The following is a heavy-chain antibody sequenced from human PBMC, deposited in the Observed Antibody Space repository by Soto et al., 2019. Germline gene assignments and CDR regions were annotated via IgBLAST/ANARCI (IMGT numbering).Heavy chain of an antibody. J-gene: IGHJ4*02. CDR2: INHSGST. Sequence: LSLTCAVYVGSFSGYYWSWIRQPPGKGLEWIGEINHSGSTNYNPSLKSRVTISVDTSKNQFSLKLSSVTAADTAVYYCARKPGGYCSGGSCPRYASYYFDYWGQGTLVTVSS. CDR1: VGSFSGYY. D-gene: IGHD2-15*01. CDR3: ARKPGGYCSGGSCPRYASYYFDY. V-gene: IGHV4-34*01.